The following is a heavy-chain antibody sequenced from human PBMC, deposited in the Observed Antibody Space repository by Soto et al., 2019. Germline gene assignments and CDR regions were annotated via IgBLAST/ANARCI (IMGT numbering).Heavy chain of an antibody. Sequence: HPGGSLRLSCAASGFTFSSYAMSWVRQAPGKGLEWVSAISASGAGTYYADSVKGRFTISRDNSKNTLNLQMNSLRAEDTAVYYCRDDQLLGNWFDPWGQGTLVTVAS. CDR1: GFTFSSYA. CDR2: ISASGAGT. J-gene: IGHJ5*02. D-gene: IGHD2-2*01. CDR3: RDDQLLGNWFDP. V-gene: IGHV3-23*01.